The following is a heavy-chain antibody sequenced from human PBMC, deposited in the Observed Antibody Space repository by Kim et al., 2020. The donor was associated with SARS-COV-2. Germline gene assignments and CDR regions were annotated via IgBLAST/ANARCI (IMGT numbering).Heavy chain of an antibody. J-gene: IGHJ4*02. CDR3: ARDGTEAGYFDY. D-gene: IGHD6-19*01. Sequence: DYAVSVKSRITINPDTSKNQFSLQLNSVTPEDTAVYYCARDGTEAGYFDYWGQGTLVTVSS. V-gene: IGHV6-1*01.